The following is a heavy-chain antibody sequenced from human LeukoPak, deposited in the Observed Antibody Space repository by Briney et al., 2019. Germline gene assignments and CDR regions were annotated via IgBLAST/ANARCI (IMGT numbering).Heavy chain of an antibody. CDR2: FDPEDGET. Sequence: ASVKVSCKVSGYTPTELSMHWVRQAPGKGLEWMGGFDPEDGETIYAQKFQGRVTMTEDTSTDTAYMELSSLRSEDTAVYYCATDSGEALLSYYYYGMDVWGQGTTVTVSS. J-gene: IGHJ6*02. V-gene: IGHV1-24*01. D-gene: IGHD3-10*01. CDR3: ATDSGEALLSYYYYGMDV. CDR1: GYTPTELS.